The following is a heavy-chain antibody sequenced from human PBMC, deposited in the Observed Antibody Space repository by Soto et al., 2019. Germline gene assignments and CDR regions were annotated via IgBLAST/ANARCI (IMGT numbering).Heavy chain of an antibody. D-gene: IGHD3-3*01. Sequence: GGSLRLSCAASGFTFSSYSMNWVRQAPGKGLEWVSSISSSSSYIYYADSVKGRFTISRDNAKNSLYLQMNSLRAEDTAVYYCSCDFWSGQPTEFDYWGQGTLVTVSS. V-gene: IGHV3-21*01. J-gene: IGHJ4*02. CDR2: ISSSSSYI. CDR3: SCDFWSGQPTEFDY. CDR1: GFTFSSYS.